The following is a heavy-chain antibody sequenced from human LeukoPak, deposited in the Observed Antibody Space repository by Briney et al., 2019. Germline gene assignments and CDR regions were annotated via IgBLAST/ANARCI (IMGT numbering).Heavy chain of an antibody. Sequence: SETLSLTCTVSGGSISSYYWSWIRQPPGKGLEWIGYISDSGSTNYNSPLESRITISLDTSKNQFSLKLTSLTAADTAVYYCARDPLDSSGLMNWFDPWGQGTLVTVSS. V-gene: IGHV4-59*01. CDR1: GGSISSYY. CDR2: ISDSGST. D-gene: IGHD3-22*01. J-gene: IGHJ5*02. CDR3: ARDPLDSSGLMNWFDP.